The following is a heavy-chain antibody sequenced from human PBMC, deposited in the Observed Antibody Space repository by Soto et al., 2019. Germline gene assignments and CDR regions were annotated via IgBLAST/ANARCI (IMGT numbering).Heavy chain of an antibody. CDR2: IKPDASEK. D-gene: IGHD2-2*01. CDR1: GFTLGSYW. CDR3: ARDTGVVPPADWYLFYGMDV. J-gene: IGHJ6*02. Sequence: EVQLVESGGGLGQRGGSLRLSCAPPGFTLGSYWMSWVRRAPGKGLASVANIKPDASEKYYVDSVKGRFTISRDNAKNSLYLQMNSLRAEDTAVYYGARDTGVVPPADWYLFYGMDVWGQGTTVTVSS. V-gene: IGHV3-7*03.